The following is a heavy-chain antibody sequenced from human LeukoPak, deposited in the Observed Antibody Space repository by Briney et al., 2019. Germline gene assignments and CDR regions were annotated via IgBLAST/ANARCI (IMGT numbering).Heavy chain of an antibody. Sequence: ASVTVSCKASGYTFSGYYMHWVRQAPGQGLEWMGWINPNSGGTNYAQKFQGRVTMTRDTSISTVYMELSRLRSDDTAVYYCARYRTGASVNFDYWGQGALVTVSS. CDR1: GYTFSGYY. V-gene: IGHV1-2*02. CDR3: ARYRTGASVNFDY. J-gene: IGHJ4*02. CDR2: INPNSGGT. D-gene: IGHD1-26*01.